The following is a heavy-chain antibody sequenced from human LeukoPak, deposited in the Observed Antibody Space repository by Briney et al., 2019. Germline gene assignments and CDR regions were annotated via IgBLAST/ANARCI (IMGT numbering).Heavy chain of an antibody. CDR1: GGSISSYY. Sequence: PSETLSLTCTVSGGSISSYYWSWIRQPAGKGLEWIGRSYTSGSTNYNPSLKSRVSMSVDTSKNQFSLKLSSVTAADTAVYYCARWYYYDSSGSYYFDYWGQGTLVTVSS. CDR2: SYTSGST. V-gene: IGHV4-4*07. D-gene: IGHD3-22*01. CDR3: ARWYYYDSSGSYYFDY. J-gene: IGHJ4*02.